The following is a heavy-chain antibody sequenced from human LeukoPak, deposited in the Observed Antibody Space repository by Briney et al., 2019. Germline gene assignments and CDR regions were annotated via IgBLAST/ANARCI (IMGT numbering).Heavy chain of an antibody. D-gene: IGHD2-21*02. Sequence: GGSLRLSCATSEFNFANHAMSWVRQTAGKGLEWVSAISGGGDITYYADSVKGRFTISRDNSKDTLFLQMHSLRPGDTAVYYCVREDTPATANYWGQGTLVTISS. J-gene: IGHJ4*02. V-gene: IGHV3-23*01. CDR2: ISGGGDIT. CDR3: VREDTPATANY. CDR1: EFNFANHA.